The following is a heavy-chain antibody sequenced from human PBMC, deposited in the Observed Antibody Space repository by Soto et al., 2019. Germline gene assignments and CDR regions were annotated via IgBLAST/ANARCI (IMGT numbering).Heavy chain of an antibody. V-gene: IGHV1-69*04. CDR3: ARDVSPQGAIGDY. Sequence: ASVKVSCKASGGTFSSYTISWVRQAPGQGLEWMGRIIPILGIANYAQKFQGRVTITADKSTSTAYMELSSLRSEDTAVYYCARDVSPQGAIGDYWGQGTLVTVSS. J-gene: IGHJ4*02. CDR1: GGTFSSYT. CDR2: IIPILGIA.